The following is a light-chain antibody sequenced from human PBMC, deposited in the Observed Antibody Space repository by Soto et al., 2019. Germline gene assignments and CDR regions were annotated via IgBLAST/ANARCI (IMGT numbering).Light chain of an antibody. CDR1: QSISSN. Sequence: EIGMTQPPATLSVSPGERATLSCRASQSISSNLAWYQQKPGQAPRLLIYDASTRATGIPARFSGSGSGREFTLTITSLQSEDFAVYYCQHYNNWPPWTFGQGTKVDI. CDR2: DAS. CDR3: QHYNNWPPWT. V-gene: IGKV3-15*01. J-gene: IGKJ1*01.